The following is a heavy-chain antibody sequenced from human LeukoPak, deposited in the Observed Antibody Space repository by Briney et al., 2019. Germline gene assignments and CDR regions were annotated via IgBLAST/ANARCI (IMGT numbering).Heavy chain of an antibody. V-gene: IGHV3-30*02. CDR1: GFTFSSYG. D-gene: IGHD5-12*01. CDR3: ARDKASGYDYFDY. CDR2: IRYDGSNK. J-gene: IGHJ4*02. Sequence: GGSLRLSCAASGFTFSSYGMHWVRQAPGKGLEWVAFIRYDGSNKYYADSVKGRFTISRDNSKNTLYLQMNSLRAEDTAVYYCARDKASGYDYFDYWGQGTLVTVSS.